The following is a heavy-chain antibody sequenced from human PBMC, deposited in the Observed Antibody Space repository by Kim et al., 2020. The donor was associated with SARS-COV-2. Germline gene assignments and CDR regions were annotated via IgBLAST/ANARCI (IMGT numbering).Heavy chain of an antibody. Sequence: SETLSLTCTVSGGSISSSSYYWGWIRQPPGKGLEWIGSIYYSGSTYYNPSLKSRVTISVDTSKNQFSLKLSSVTAADTAVYYCARQTVLMVYAAPNWFDPWGQGTLVTVSS. CDR2: IYYSGST. V-gene: IGHV4-39*01. D-gene: IGHD2-8*01. CDR3: ARQTVLMVYAAPNWFDP. CDR1: GGSISSSSYY. J-gene: IGHJ5*02.